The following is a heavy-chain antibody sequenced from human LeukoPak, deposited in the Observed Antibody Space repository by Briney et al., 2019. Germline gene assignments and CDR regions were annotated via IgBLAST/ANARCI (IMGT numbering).Heavy chain of an antibody. J-gene: IGHJ6*02. Sequence: PGGSLRLSCAASGFTVSSNYMSWVRQAPGKGLEWVSVIYSGGSTYYADSVKGRFTISRDNSKNTLYLQMNSLRAEDTAVYYCARGVYYYDSSGYYQFVVRSAYGMDVWGQGTTATVSS. CDR1: GFTVSSNY. CDR2: IYSGGST. V-gene: IGHV3-53*01. D-gene: IGHD3-22*01. CDR3: ARGVYYYDSSGYYQFVVRSAYGMDV.